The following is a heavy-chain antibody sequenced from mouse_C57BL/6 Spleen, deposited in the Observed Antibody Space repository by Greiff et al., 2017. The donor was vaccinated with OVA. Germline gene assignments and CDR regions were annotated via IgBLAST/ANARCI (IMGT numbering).Heavy chain of an antibody. V-gene: IGHV2-2*01. J-gene: IGHJ3*01. CDR3: ARKDAYDYDGRTWFAY. CDR2: IWSGGST. CDR1: GFSLTSYG. D-gene: IGHD2-4*01. Sequence: QVQLKESGPGLVQPSQSLSITCTVSGFSLTSYGVHWVRQSPGKGLEWLGVIWSGGSTDYNAAFISRLSISKDNSKSQVFFKMNSLQADDTAIYYCARKDAYDYDGRTWFAYWGQGTLVTVSA.